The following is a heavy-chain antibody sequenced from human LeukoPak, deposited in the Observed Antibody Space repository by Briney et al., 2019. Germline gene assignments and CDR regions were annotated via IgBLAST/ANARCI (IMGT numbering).Heavy chain of an antibody. CDR1: GGSISSGSYY. V-gene: IGHV4-61*02. Sequence: SETLSLTCTVSGGSISSGSYYWSWIRQPAGKGLEWIGRIYTSGSTNYNPSLKSRVTISVGTSKNQFSLKLSSVTAADTAVYYCARGDWNYEDNWGQGTLVTVSS. J-gene: IGHJ4*02. CDR3: ARGDWNYEDN. D-gene: IGHD1-7*01. CDR2: IYTSGST.